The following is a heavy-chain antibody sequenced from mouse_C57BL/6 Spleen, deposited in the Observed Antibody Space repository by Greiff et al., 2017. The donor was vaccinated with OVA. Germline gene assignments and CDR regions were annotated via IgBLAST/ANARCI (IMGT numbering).Heavy chain of an antibody. CDR1: GYTFTSYW. CDR3: ARAYYYGSSPYYFDY. CDR2: IDPSDSYT. V-gene: IGHV1-50*01. D-gene: IGHD1-1*01. J-gene: IGHJ2*01. Sequence: QVHVKQPGAELVKPGASVKLSCKASGYTFTSYWMQWVKQRPGQGLEWIGEIDPSDSYTNYNQKFKGKATLTVDTSSSTAYMQLSSLTSEDSAVYYCARAYYYGSSPYYFDYWGQGTTLTVSS.